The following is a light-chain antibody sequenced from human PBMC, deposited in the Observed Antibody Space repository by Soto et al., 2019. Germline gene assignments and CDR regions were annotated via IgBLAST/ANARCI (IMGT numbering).Light chain of an antibody. J-gene: IGKJ1*01. CDR2: DIS. Sequence: ETVLTQSPGTLSLSPGERATLSCRASQNIHNNYLSWYQQKPGQAPRLLIYDISTRATGIPDRFSGSWSGTEFTLTISILEPEDFAVYYCHWYDTAKTFGRGTEVEIK. CDR1: QNIHNNY. V-gene: IGKV3-20*01. CDR3: HWYDTAKT.